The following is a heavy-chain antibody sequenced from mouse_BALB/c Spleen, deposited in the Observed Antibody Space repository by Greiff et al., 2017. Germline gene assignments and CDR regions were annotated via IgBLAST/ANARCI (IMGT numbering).Heavy chain of an antibody. V-gene: IGHV1-69*02. CDR1: GYTFTSYW. CDR3: TTYYDYGRGFAY. Sequence: QVQLQQPGAELVRPGASVKLSCKASGYTFTSYWINWVKQRPGQGLEWIGNIYPSDSYTNYNQKFKDKATLTVDKSSSTAYMQLSSPTSEDSAVYYCTTYYDYGRGFAYWGQGTLVTVSA. CDR2: IYPSDSYT. J-gene: IGHJ3*01. D-gene: IGHD2-4*01.